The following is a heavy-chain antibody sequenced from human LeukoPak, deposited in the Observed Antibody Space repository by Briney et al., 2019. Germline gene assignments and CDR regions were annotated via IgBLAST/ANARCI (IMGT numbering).Heavy chain of an antibody. Sequence: GASVKVSYKASGYIFTSYAMHWVRQAPGQRLEWMGWINGGKGNIKYSQKFQGRVVISKDTSARTAYMELSSLRSEDTAVYYCARSRTDDYGDWWWFDPWGQGTLVTVSS. CDR2: INGGKGNI. CDR3: ARSRTDDYGDWWWFDP. D-gene: IGHD4-17*01. J-gene: IGHJ5*02. CDR1: GYIFTSYA. V-gene: IGHV1-3*01.